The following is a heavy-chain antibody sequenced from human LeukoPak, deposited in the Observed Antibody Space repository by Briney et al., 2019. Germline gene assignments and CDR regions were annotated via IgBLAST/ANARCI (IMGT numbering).Heavy chain of an antibody. Sequence: GGSLRLSCAASGFTFSSYGMHWVRQAPGKGLEWVAVISYDGSNKYYADSVKGRFTISRDNSKNTLYLQMNSLRAEDTAVYYCAKEHYDFWSGYFWGQGTLVTVSS. CDR3: AKEHYDFWSGYF. CDR1: GFTFSSYG. V-gene: IGHV3-30*18. J-gene: IGHJ4*02. D-gene: IGHD3-3*01. CDR2: ISYDGSNK.